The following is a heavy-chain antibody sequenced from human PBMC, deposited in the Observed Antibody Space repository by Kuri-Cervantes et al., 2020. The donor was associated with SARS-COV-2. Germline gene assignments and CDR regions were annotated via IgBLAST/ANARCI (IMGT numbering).Heavy chain of an antibody. V-gene: IGHV3-21*01. D-gene: IGHD2-15*01. CDR1: GFSLSRYT. Sequence: GGSLRLSCAASGFSLSRYTMNWVRQAPGKALEWVSSISGSGSYIYYADSVKGRFTISRDNSRNTLYLQMNSLRAEDTAVYYCANDQHGIVVVVAAIDSWGQGTLVTVSS. J-gene: IGHJ4*02. CDR2: ISGSGSYI. CDR3: ANDQHGIVVVVAAIDS.